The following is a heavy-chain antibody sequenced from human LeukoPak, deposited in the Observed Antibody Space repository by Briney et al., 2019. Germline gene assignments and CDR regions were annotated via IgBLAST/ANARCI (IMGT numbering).Heavy chain of an antibody. CDR1: GGTFSSYA. D-gene: IGHD6-13*01. J-gene: IGHJ5*02. CDR2: ISAYNGNT. Sequence: ASVKVSCEASGGTFSSYAISWVRQAPGQGLEWMGWISAYNGNTNYAQKLQGRVTMTTDTSTSTAYMELRSLRSDDTAVYYCARVVSSSWYWFDPWGQGTLVTVSS. V-gene: IGHV1-18*01. CDR3: ARVVSSSWYWFDP.